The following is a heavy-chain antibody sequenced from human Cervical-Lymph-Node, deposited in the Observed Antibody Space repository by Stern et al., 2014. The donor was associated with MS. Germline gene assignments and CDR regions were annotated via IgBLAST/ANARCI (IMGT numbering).Heavy chain of an antibody. CDR2: IIPILGLA. V-gene: IGHV1-69*09. CDR1: GGTFSSSYA. Sequence: QLVQSGAEVKKPGSSMNVSCKTSGGTFSSSYAITWMRKAPGQGLEWMGRIIPILGLANYAQKFQGRVVISADKSTSTTYMELSSLTSEDTAVYYCARGVVSNRAAATLHNLFDPWGQGTLVTVSS. D-gene: IGHD2-15*01. J-gene: IGHJ5*02. CDR3: ARGVVSNRAAATLHNLFDP.